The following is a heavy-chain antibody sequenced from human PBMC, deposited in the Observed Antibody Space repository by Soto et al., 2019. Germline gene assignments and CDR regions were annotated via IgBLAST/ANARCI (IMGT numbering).Heavy chain of an antibody. V-gene: IGHV1-46*03. CDR1: GYTFTSYY. CDR3: ARDKGSGSYWDAFDI. D-gene: IGHD3-10*01. J-gene: IGHJ3*02. CDR2: INPSVGIT. Sequence: ASVKVSCKASGYTFTSYYMHWVRQAPGQGLEWMGIINPSVGITSYAQKFQGRVTMTRDTSTSTVYMELSSLRSEDTAVYYCARDKGSGSYWDAFDIWGQGTMVTVSS.